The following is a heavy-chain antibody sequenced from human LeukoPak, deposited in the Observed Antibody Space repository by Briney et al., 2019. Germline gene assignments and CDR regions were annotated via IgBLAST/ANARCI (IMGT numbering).Heavy chain of an antibody. CDR1: GFTFSSYG. D-gene: IGHD3-22*01. V-gene: IGHV3-30*18. CDR2: ISYDGSNK. Sequence: PGRSLRLSCAASGFTFSSYGMPWVRQAPGKGLEWVAVISYDGSNKYYADSVKGRFTISRDNSKNTLYLQMNSLRAEDTAVYYCAKDYYYDSSGYYYPNYFDYWGQGTLVTVSS. J-gene: IGHJ4*02. CDR3: AKDYYYDSSGYYYPNYFDY.